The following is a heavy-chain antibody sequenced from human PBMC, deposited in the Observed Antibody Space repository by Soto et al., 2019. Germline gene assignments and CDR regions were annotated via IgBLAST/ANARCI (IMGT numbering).Heavy chain of an antibody. D-gene: IGHD3-10*01. CDR3: ARGLSYYNAGSWALDF. J-gene: IGHJ4*02. CDR2: FYYSGSA. V-gene: IGHV4-59*01. Sequence: QVQLQESGPGLVKPSETLSLTCTVSGGSIRRYYLSWIRQPPGKGLQWIGYFYYSGSANYNPSLKSRLTISVDTSKNQFSLKLSSVTTADAAVYYCARGLSYYNAGSWALDFWGQGSLVTVSS. CDR1: GGSIRRYY.